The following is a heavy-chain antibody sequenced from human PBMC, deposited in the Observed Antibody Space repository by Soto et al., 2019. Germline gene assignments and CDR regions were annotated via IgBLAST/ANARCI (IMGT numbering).Heavy chain of an antibody. D-gene: IGHD1-1*01. J-gene: IGHJ6*03. CDR2: IYPGDSDT. CDR1: GYSFTRYW. CDR3: ARHLNVAVQLERRDYYYYYMDV. Sequence: PGESLKLSCTGSGYSFTRYWIGWVRQMPGKGLEWMGIIYPGDSDTRYSPSFQGQVTISADKSISTAYLQWSSLKASDTAMYYCARHLNVAVQLERRDYYYYYMDVWGKGTTVTVSS. V-gene: IGHV5-51*01.